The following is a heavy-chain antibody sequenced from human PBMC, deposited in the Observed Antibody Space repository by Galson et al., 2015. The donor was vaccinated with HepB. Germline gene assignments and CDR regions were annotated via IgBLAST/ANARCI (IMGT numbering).Heavy chain of an antibody. CDR2: ISWNSGSI. CDR3: AKESYSSGWYGGGGFDY. V-gene: IGHV3-9*01. Sequence: SLRLSCAASGFTFDGYAMHWVRQAPGQGLEWVSGISWNSGSIGYADSVKGRFTISRDNAKNSLYLQMNSLRAEDTALYYCAKESYSSGWYGGGGFDYWGQGTLVTVSS. D-gene: IGHD6-19*01. J-gene: IGHJ4*02. CDR1: GFTFDGYA.